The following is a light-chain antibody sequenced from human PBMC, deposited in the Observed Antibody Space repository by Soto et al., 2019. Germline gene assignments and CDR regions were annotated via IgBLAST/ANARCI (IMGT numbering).Light chain of an antibody. CDR2: DVS. CDR3: SSFTSRTTLI. J-gene: IGLJ2*01. CDR1: SSDIGGYNY. Sequence: QSVLTQPASVSGSPGQSITISCTGNSSDIGGYNYVSWYQQLPGKAPRLMIYDVSNRPSGVSNRCSGSKSGNTAALTISGLQAEDEADYYCSSFTSRTTLIFGGGTKLTVL. V-gene: IGLV2-14*03.